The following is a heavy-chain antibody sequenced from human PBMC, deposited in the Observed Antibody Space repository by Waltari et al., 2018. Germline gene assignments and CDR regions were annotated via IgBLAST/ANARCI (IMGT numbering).Heavy chain of an antibody. D-gene: IGHD1-1*01. CDR2: ISSSSSTI. V-gene: IGHV3-48*04. Sequence: EVQLVESGGGLVQHGGSLRLSCAASGFTFSTYSMNWVRQPPGKGLEWVSYISSSSSTIYYAASVKRRFTISRDHAKNSLYLQMNSLRAEDTAVYYCARGYANGMDVWGQGTTVTVSS. CDR1: GFTFSTYS. J-gene: IGHJ6*02. CDR3: ARGYANGMDV.